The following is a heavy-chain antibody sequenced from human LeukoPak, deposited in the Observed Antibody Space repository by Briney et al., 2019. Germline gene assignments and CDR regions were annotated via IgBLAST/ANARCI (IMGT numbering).Heavy chain of an antibody. CDR2: FSGSNLNI. D-gene: IGHD2-2*01. CDR3: ARGPALFDS. V-gene: IGHV3-23*01. Sequence: GGSLRLSCAASGFTFSSYAMTWVRQAPGKGLEWVSGFSGSNLNINYADSVKGRFTMSRDNSKNTLYLQMNNLRAEDTALYYCARGPALFDSWGQGTLVTVSS. J-gene: IGHJ4*02. CDR1: GFTFSSYA.